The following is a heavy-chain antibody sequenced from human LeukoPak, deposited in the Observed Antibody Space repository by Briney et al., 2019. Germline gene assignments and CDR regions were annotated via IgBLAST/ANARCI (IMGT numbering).Heavy chain of an antibody. CDR1: GGSIGSGGYS. D-gene: IGHD5-12*01. CDR3: ATLGSVDY. V-gene: IGHV4-30-2*01. J-gene: IGHJ4*02. Sequence: SQTLSLTCAVSGGSIGSGGYSWSWIRQPPGKGLEWIGYIYHSGSTYYNPSLKSRVTISVDRSKNQFSLKLSSVTAADTAVYYCATLGSVDYWGQGTLVTVSS. CDR2: IYHSGST.